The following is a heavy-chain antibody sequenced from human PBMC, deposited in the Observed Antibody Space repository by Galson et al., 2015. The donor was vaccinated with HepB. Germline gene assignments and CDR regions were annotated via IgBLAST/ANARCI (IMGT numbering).Heavy chain of an antibody. CDR3: AREGSGYSYGFFYYGMDV. V-gene: IGHV1-8*01. J-gene: IGHJ6*02. CDR2: MNPNSGNT. D-gene: IGHD5-18*01. CDR1: GYTFTSYD. Sequence: SVKVSCKASGYTFTSYDINWVRQATGQELEWMGWMNPNSGNTGYAQKFQGRVTMTRNTSISTAYMELSSLRSEDTAVYYCAREGSGYSYGFFYYGMDVWGQGTTVTVSS.